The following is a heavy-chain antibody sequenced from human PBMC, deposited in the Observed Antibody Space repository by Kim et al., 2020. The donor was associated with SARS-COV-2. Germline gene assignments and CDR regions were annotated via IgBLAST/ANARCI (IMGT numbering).Heavy chain of an antibody. CDR1: GFTFSSYA. D-gene: IGHD3-16*01. J-gene: IGHJ5*02. V-gene: IGHV3-23*03. Sequence: GGSLRLSCAASGFTFSSYAMSWVRQAPGKGLEWVSVIYSGGSSKYYAASVKGRFTISRDNSKNTLYLQMNSLRAEDTAVYYCAKDGREPTTKDYELGLGNWFDPWSQVPLVTVPS. CDR2: IYSGGSSK. CDR3: AKDGREPTTKDYELGLGNWFDP.